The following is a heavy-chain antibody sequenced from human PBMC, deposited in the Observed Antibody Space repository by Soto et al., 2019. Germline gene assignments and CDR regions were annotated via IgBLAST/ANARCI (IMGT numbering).Heavy chain of an antibody. D-gene: IGHD6-13*01. J-gene: IGHJ4*02. Sequence: QLQLQESGPGLVKPSETLSLTCTVSGGSISSSSYYWGWIRQPPGKGLEWIGSIYYSGSTYYNPSLKSRVTISVDTSKSQFSLKLSSVTAADTAVYYCARQGKGIAAAGRGVIDYWGQGTLVTVSS. CDR1: GGSISSSSYY. V-gene: IGHV4-39*01. CDR3: ARQGKGIAAAGRGVIDY. CDR2: IYYSGST.